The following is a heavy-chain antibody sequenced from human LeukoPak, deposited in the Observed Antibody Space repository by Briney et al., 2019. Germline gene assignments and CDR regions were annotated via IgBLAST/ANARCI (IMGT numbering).Heavy chain of an antibody. CDR3: ARPRANSGSYFLPDY. V-gene: IGHV3-64*01. CDR2: ISSNGGST. D-gene: IGHD3-10*01. Sequence: GGSLRLSCAASGFTFSSYAMHWVRQAPGKGLEYVSAISSNGGSTYYANSVKGRFTISRDNSKNTLYLQMGSLRAEDMAVYYCARPRANSGSYFLPDYWAREPWSPSPQ. J-gene: IGHJ4*02. CDR1: GFTFSSYA.